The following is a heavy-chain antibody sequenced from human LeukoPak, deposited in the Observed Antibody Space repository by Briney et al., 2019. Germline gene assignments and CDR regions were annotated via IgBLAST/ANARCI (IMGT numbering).Heavy chain of an antibody. D-gene: IGHD3-22*01. Sequence: GKSLKISCKGSGYSFTSYWIGWVRQMPGKGLEWMGIIYPGDSDTRYSPSFQGQVTISADKSISTAYLQWSSLKASDTAMYYCARQDYDGSGPYPEDAFDIWGQGTMVTVSS. V-gene: IGHV5-51*01. CDR1: GYSFTSYW. J-gene: IGHJ3*02. CDR3: ARQDYDGSGPYPEDAFDI. CDR2: IYPGDSDT.